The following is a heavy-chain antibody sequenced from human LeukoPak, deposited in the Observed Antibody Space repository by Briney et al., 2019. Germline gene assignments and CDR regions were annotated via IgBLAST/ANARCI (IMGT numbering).Heavy chain of an antibody. CDR3: ARHRLGRRHAFDI. J-gene: IGHJ3*02. Sequence: GESLKISCKGSEYRFTDYWIGWVRQMPGKGLEWMGVIYPGDSDTTYSPSFQGQVTISADKSISTAYLQWSSLKASDTAMYYCARHRLGRRHAFDIWGRGTMVSVSS. CDR2: IYPGDSDT. D-gene: IGHD1-26*01. V-gene: IGHV5-51*01. CDR1: EYRFTDYW.